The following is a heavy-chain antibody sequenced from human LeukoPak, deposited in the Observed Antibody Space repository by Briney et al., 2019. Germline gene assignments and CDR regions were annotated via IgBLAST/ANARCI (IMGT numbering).Heavy chain of an antibody. J-gene: IGHJ6*03. Sequence: GASVKVSCKASGYTFTSYGISSVRHAPGQGLEWMGWISAYNGNRNYAQKLQARVTMTTDTSTSTAYMEMRSLISDDTAVYCCARANTPGGHRWNYYYYYYMDVWGKGTTVTVSS. CDR2: ISAYNGNR. D-gene: IGHD5-24*01. CDR3: ARANTPGGHRWNYYYYYYMDV. V-gene: IGHV1-18*01. CDR1: GYTFTSYG.